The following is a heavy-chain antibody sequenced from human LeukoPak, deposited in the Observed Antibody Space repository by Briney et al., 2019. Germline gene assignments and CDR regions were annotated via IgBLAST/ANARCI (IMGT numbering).Heavy chain of an antibody. CDR2: ISAYNGNT. Sequence: ASVKVSCKASGYTFTSYSISWVRQAPGQGLEWMGWISAYNGNTNYAQKLQGRVTMTTDTSTSTAYMELRSLRSDDTAVYYCAREVYDILTGYYGYYYYGMDVWGKGTTVTVSS. V-gene: IGHV1-18*04. J-gene: IGHJ6*04. CDR1: GYTFTSYS. D-gene: IGHD3-9*01. CDR3: AREVYDILTGYYGYYYYGMDV.